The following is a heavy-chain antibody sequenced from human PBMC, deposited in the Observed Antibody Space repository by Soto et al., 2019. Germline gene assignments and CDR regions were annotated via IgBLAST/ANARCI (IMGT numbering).Heavy chain of an antibody. V-gene: IGHV1-8*01. CDR2: MNAKSGDT. J-gene: IGHJ6*02. Sequence: GAAVKVSCKASGYTFSDFDINWLRHAAGQGPEWMGWMNAKSGDTFSAQRLQGKFNMTWDTSLSTAYMEVGSLTSDDAAIYYCARGNPFNYAGFDVWGQGTTVTVSS. D-gene: IGHD3-16*01. CDR1: GYTFSDFD. CDR3: ARGNPFNYAGFDV.